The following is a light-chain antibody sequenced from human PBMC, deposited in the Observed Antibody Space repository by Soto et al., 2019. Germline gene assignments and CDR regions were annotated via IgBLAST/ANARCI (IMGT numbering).Light chain of an antibody. CDR1: QSFSNY. V-gene: IGKV3-11*01. CDR3: QQRNNWPRT. Sequence: EIVFTQAPATLSLSPGVRANLSCRACQSFSNYLACYKQRPCKAPRLLIYDASNRSAGIPAMFSGSGSGTDYTLTICSLEPEDFAVYYCQQRNNWPRTFGQGKKVEIK. J-gene: IGKJ1*01. CDR2: DAS.